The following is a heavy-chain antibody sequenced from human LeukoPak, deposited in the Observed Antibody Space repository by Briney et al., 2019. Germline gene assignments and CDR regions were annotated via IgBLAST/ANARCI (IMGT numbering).Heavy chain of an antibody. CDR1: GYTFTDYY. D-gene: IGHD4-17*01. J-gene: IGHJ5*02. CDR2: IHPNSGDT. Sequence: ASVKDSCKASGYTFTDYYMHWVRQAPGQGLEWMGWIHPNSGDTKSAQRFQGRVTMTRDTSISTAYMELTRLTSDDTAVYYCASYYGHYTRNWMDTWGQGTLVTVSS. V-gene: IGHV1-2*02. CDR3: ASYYGHYTRNWMDT.